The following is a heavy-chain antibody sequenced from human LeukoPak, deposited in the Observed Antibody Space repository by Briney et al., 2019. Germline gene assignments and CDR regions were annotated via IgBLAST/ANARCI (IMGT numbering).Heavy chain of an antibody. V-gene: IGHV3-48*03. J-gene: IGHJ4*02. Sequence: GGSLRLSCAASGFTFSSYKMNWVRQAPGKGLEWVSYISSSGSTIYYADSVKGRFTISRDNAKNSLYLQMNSLRAEDTAVYYCARARDRAFDYWGQGTLVTVSS. CDR2: ISSSGSTI. CDR3: ARARDRAFDY. D-gene: IGHD1-26*01. CDR1: GFTFSSYK.